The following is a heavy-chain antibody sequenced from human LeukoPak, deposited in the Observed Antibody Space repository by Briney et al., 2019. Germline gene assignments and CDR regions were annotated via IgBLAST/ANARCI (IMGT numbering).Heavy chain of an antibody. J-gene: IGHJ4*02. V-gene: IGHV3-74*01. CDR3: VSFYETY. CDR2: INSDGSWT. Sequence: GGSLRLSCAASGNYWMHWVRQAPGKGLVWVSHINSDGSWTSYADSVEGRFTISKDNAKNTVYLQMNNLRAEDTAVYYCVSFYETYWGRGTLVTVSS. CDR1: GNYW. D-gene: IGHD2-2*01.